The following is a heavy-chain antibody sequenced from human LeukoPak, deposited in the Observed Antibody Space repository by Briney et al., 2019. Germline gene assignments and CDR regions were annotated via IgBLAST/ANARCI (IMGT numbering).Heavy chain of an antibody. CDR2: IYSGGST. J-gene: IGHJ4*02. V-gene: IGHV3-53*01. Sequence: GSLRLSCAASGFTVSSNYMSWVRQAPGKGLEWVSVIYSGGSTYYADSVKGRFTISRDNSKNTLYLQMNSLRAEDTAVYYCAREKNDIVLTSYYFDYWGQGTLVTVSS. D-gene: IGHD5-12*01. CDR1: GFTVSSNY. CDR3: AREKNDIVLTSYYFDY.